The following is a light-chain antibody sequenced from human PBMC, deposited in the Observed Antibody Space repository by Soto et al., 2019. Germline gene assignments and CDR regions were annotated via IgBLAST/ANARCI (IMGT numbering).Light chain of an antibody. CDR2: AAS. CDR1: QSVISNY. J-gene: IGKJ5*01. CDR3: QQYGYSPIT. V-gene: IGKV3-20*01. Sequence: IVLTPSPGTLSLSPGEIATLYFSAGQSVISNYLAWYQQKPGQAPRLLIYAASSRATGIPDRFSGSGSGTDFTLTIDGLEPEDFVVYYCQQYGYSPITFGQGTRLEIK.